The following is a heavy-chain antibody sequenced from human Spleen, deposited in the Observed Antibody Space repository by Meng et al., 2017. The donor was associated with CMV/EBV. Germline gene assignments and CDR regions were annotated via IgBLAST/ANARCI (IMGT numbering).Heavy chain of an antibody. V-gene: IGHV4-34*01. Sequence: CAVYGGSFSGYYWSWIRQHPGRGLEWIGEINHSGSTNYNPSLKSRVTISVDTSKNQFSLKLSSVTAADTAVYYCAIVTNSGSPYYFDYWGQGTLVTVSS. D-gene: IGHD1-26*01. J-gene: IGHJ4*02. CDR1: GGSFSGYY. CDR3: AIVTNSGSPYYFDY. CDR2: INHSGST.